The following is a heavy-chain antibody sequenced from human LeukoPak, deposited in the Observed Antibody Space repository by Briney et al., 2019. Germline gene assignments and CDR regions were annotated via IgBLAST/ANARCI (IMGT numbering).Heavy chain of an antibody. CDR1: GYIFTSCS. V-gene: IGHV5-51*01. Sequence: GESLKISCKGSGYIFTSCSFGWVRQLPGKGLEGMGIIYPGDSDTRYSPSFQGQVTISADKSISTAYLQWSSLKASDTAMYYCARLTVRGYYDSSGYPSDAFDIWGQGTMVTVSS. J-gene: IGHJ3*02. D-gene: IGHD3-22*01. CDR3: ARLTVRGYYDSSGYPSDAFDI. CDR2: IYPGDSDT.